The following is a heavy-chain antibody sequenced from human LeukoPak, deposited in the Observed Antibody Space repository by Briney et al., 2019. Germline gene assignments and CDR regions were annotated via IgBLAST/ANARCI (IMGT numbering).Heavy chain of an antibody. CDR3: AREWGIAAVENNWFDP. D-gene: IGHD6-13*01. V-gene: IGHV6-1*01. CDR1: GDIVSSNSAG. J-gene: IGHJ5*02. CDR2: TYYRSKWYN. Sequence: SQTLSLTCAISGDIVSSNSAGWNWITQSPSRGLEWLGRTYYRSKWYNDYAVSVKSRITINPDTSKNQFSLQLNSVTPEDTAVYYCAREWGIAAVENNWFDPWGQGTLVTVSS.